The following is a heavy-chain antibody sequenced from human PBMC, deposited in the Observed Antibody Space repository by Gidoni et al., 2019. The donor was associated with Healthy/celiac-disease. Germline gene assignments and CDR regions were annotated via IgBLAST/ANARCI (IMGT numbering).Heavy chain of an antibody. CDR1: GFTVSCNY. CDR3: ARDGDTVTGYYYYGMDV. CDR2: IYCGCST. V-gene: IGHV3-66*02. D-gene: IGHD4-4*01. J-gene: IGHJ6*02. Sequence: EVQLVESGGGLVQPGGSLRLSCAASGFTVSCNYISWVAQAPGQGLEWVSVIYCGCSTYYADSVKVRFTISRDNSKNTLYLQMNSLRAEDTAVYYCARDGDTVTGYYYYGMDVWGQGTTVTVSS.